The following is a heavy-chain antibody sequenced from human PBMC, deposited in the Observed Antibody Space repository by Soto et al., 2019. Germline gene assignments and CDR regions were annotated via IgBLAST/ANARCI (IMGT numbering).Heavy chain of an antibody. J-gene: IGHJ6*02. CDR3: ARERVYCSSTSCDRYYYYYYGMDV. CDR1: GGSISSGDYY. CDR2: IYYSGST. Sequence: PSETLSLTCTVSGGSISSGDYYWSWIRQPPGKGLEWIGYIYYSGSTYYNPSLKSRVTISVDTSKNQFSLKLSSVTAADTAVYYCARERVYCSSTSCDRYYYYYYGMDVWGQGTTVTVSS. V-gene: IGHV4-30-4*01. D-gene: IGHD2-2*02.